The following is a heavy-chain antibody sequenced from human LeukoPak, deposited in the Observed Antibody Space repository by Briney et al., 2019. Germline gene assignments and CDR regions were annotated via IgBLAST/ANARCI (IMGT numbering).Heavy chain of an antibody. CDR3: AKGPGDYYYYYYMAV. Sequence: GGSLRLSCAASGFTFSSYAMSWVRQAPGKGLEWVSAISGSGGSTYYADSVKGRFTISRDNSKNTLYLQMNSLRAEDTAVYYCAKGPGDYYYYYYMAVWGKGTTVTVSS. J-gene: IGHJ6*03. D-gene: IGHD3-10*01. CDR1: GFTFSSYA. CDR2: ISGSGGST. V-gene: IGHV3-23*01.